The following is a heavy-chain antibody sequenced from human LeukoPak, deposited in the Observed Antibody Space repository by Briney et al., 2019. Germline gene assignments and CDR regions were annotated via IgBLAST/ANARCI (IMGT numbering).Heavy chain of an antibody. CDR3: AKDRSERWLQVGHYLDS. V-gene: IGHV3-33*06. D-gene: IGHD5-24*01. Sequence: GGSLRLSCAASGFTFSSHVMHWVRQAPGKGLEWVAIIWYDGSDKYYADSVKGRFTISRDNSKNTMYLQMNSLRAEDTAIYYCAKDRSERWLQVGHYLDSWGQGTLVTVSS. CDR1: GFTFSSHV. CDR2: IWYDGSDK. J-gene: IGHJ4*02.